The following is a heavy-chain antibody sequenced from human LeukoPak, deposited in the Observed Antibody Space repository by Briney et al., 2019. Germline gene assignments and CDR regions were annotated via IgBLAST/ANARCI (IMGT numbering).Heavy chain of an antibody. D-gene: IGHD3-22*01. CDR1: GDTFSSYA. CDR2: IIPIFGTA. CDR3: ARGLPYYYDSRGLVYLDY. Sequence: SVKLSCKSSGDTFSSYAISRVRQAPAQGLGWMRGIIPIFGTANYTQKFQGRVTITADESPSTAYMELRSLRSEDTAVYYCARGLPYYYDSRGLVYLDYWGQGTLVTVSS. V-gene: IGHV1-69*13. J-gene: IGHJ4*02.